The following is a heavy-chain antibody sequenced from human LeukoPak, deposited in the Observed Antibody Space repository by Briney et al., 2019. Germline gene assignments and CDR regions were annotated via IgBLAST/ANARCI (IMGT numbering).Heavy chain of an antibody. Sequence: GGSLRLSCAASGFTFSSYSMNWVRQAPGKGLEWVSDISGSGASTYYADSVKGRFTISRDNSKNTLYLQMNSLRAEDTAVYYCAKRYKTGLDPWGQGTLVTVSS. V-gene: IGHV3-23*01. CDR1: GFTFSSYS. CDR3: AKRYKTGLDP. J-gene: IGHJ5*02. D-gene: IGHD1-14*01. CDR2: ISGSGAST.